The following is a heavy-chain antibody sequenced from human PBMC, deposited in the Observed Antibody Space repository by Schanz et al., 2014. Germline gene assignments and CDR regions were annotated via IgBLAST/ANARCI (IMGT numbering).Heavy chain of an antibody. CDR3: ARGGFGEVSYFDY. V-gene: IGHV3-48*01. CDR2: IGNGGVTI. J-gene: IGHJ4*02. D-gene: IGHD3-10*01. CDR1: GFIFGSSV. Sequence: EVQLLESGGGLIQPGGSLRLSCATSGFIFGSSVMAWVRQAPGKGLEWVSYIGNGGVTIYYADSVKGRFTISRDNSKNTLYRQMNSLRPEDTAVYYCARGGFGEVSYFDYWGQGTLVTVSS.